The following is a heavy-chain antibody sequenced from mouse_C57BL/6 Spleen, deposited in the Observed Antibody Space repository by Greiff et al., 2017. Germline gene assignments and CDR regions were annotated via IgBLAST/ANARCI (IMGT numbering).Heavy chain of an antibody. V-gene: IGHV1-82*01. CDR3: GYGNDAAWFAD. CDR2: IYPGDGET. Sequence: VQLQQSGPELVKPGASVKISCKASGYAFSSSWMNWVKQRPGTGLEWNGRIYPGDGETNYNGKFKGKATLTSDKSSSAAYMQLSRLTSEDSAVYFGGYGNDAAWFADWGPGTLVTVSA. J-gene: IGHJ3*01. CDR1: GYAFSSSW. D-gene: IGHD2-10*02.